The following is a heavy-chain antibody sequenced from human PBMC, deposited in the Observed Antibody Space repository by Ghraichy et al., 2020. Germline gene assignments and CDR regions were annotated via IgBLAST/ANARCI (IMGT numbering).Heavy chain of an antibody. CDR2: ITSSSAYI. CDR1: SFNLSTFS. V-gene: IGHV3-21*01. J-gene: IGHJ4*02. Sequence: ETLSLTCAASSFNLSTFSMNWVRQAPGKGLEWLSSITSSSAYIYYADSVKGRFTISRDNARNSVYLEMKTLRGDDTAVYYCARGTDFDNWGQGTLVTVSS. D-gene: IGHD1-14*01. CDR3: ARGTDFDN.